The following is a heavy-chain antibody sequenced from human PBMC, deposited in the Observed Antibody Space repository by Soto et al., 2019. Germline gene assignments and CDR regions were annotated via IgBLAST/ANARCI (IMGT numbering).Heavy chain of an antibody. CDR3: ASGYSGYARAY. J-gene: IGHJ4*02. V-gene: IGHV3-30-3*01. CDR2: ISYDGSNK. Sequence: QVQLVESGGGVVQPGRSLRLSCAASGFTFSSYAMHWVRQAPGKGLEWVAVISYDGSNKYYADSVKGRFTISRDNAKNSLYLQMNSLRAEDTAVYYCASGYSGYARAYWGQGTLVTVSS. D-gene: IGHD5-12*01. CDR1: GFTFSSYA.